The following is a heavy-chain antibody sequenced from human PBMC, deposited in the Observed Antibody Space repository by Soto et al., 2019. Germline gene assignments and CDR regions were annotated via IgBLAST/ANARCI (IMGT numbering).Heavy chain of an antibody. CDR2: SSISSSDR. V-gene: IGHV3-21*06. CDR3: VRGMNPLF. Sequence: GGSLRLSCAASGFTLRTYTMDWVRQAPGKGLEWVSSSSISSSDRYYADSVRGRFTIDRDNAKNALYLQMNSLRADDTAVYFCVRGMNPLFGGQGTLVTVSS. J-gene: IGHJ4*01. CDR1: GFTLRTYT.